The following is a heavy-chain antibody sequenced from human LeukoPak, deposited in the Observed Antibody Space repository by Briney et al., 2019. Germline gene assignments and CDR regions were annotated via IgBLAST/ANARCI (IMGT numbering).Heavy chain of an antibody. J-gene: IGHJ4*02. Sequence: GGSLRLSCAVSGFNFSTYRIHWVRQAPGKGLVWVSLINTDGSATTYGDSAKGRFTVSRDNDKNSLFLEMNSLRVEDTAVYYCARGTAATAGIDYWGQGTLVTVSS. V-gene: IGHV3-74*01. CDR2: INTDGSAT. CDR3: ARGTAATAGIDY. D-gene: IGHD6-13*01. CDR1: GFNFSTYR.